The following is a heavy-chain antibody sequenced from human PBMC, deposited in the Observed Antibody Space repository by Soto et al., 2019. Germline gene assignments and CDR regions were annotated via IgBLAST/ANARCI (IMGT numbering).Heavy chain of an antibody. J-gene: IGHJ5*02. CDR2: IYYSGST. CDR1: GGSISSSSYY. CDR3: ARGYCSSTSCYFGRFDP. D-gene: IGHD2-2*01. V-gene: IGHV4-39*07. Sequence: SETLSLTCTVSGGSISSSSYYWGWIRQPPGKGLEWIGSIYYSGSTYYNPSLKSRVTISVDTSKNQFSLKLSSVTAADTAVYYCARGYCSSTSCYFGRFDPWGQGTLVTVSS.